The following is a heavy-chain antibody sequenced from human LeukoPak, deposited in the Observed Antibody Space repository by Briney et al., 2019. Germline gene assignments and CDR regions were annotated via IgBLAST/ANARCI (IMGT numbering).Heavy chain of an antibody. CDR1: GGSFSGYY. CDR2: INHSGST. CDR3: ARVTRSAFDI. J-gene: IGHJ3*02. V-gene: IGHV4-34*01. Sequence: SETLSLTCAVYGGSFSGYYWSWIRQPLGKGLEWIGEINHSGSTNYNPSLKSRVTISVDTSKNQFSLKLSSVTAADTAVYYCARVTRSAFDIWGQGTMVTVSS.